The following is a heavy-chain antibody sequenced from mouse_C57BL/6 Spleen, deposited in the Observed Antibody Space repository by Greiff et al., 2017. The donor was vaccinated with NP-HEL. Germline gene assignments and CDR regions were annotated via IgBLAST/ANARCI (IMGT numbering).Heavy chain of an antibody. J-gene: IGHJ4*01. V-gene: IGHV2-9-1*01. CDR1: GFSLTSYA. CDR2: IWTGGGT. CDR3: ARRGGNYDYYAMDY. D-gene: IGHD2-1*01. Sequence: VKLVESGPGLVAPSQSLSITCTVSGFSLTSYAISWVRQPPGKGLEWLGVIWTGGGTNYNSALKSRLSISKDNSKSQVFLKMNSLQTDDTARYYCARRGGNYDYYAMDYWGQGTSVTVSS.